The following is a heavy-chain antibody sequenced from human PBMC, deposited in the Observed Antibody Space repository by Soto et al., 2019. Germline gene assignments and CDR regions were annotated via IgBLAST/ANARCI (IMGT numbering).Heavy chain of an antibody. CDR2: IIPILGIA. V-gene: IGHV1-69*08. CDR3: ARDRGYYGSGSYGPNWFDP. CDR1: GGTFSSYT. D-gene: IGHD3-10*01. Sequence: QVQLVQSGAEVKKPGSSVKVSCKASGGTFSSYTISWVRQAPGQGLEWMGGIIPILGIANYEQEFQGRVTITADKSTSTAYMELSSLRSEDTAVYYCARDRGYYGSGSYGPNWFDPWGQGTLVTVSS. J-gene: IGHJ5*02.